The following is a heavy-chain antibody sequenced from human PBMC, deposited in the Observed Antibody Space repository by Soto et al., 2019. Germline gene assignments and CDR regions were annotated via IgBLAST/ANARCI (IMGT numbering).Heavy chain of an antibody. D-gene: IGHD1-7*01. CDR2: IIPIFPTP. Sequence: QVQLVQSGAVVKKPGSSVTVSCKASGGTFGNSAISWVRQAPGQGLEWMGGIIPIFPTPDYAQKFQGRVTITAEQPTTTAYMGVPRLRSEDTAVYYCARDKDHQQLGGNYWDGIDVWGQGTTVNVSS. V-gene: IGHV1-69*12. CDR3: ARDKDHQQLGGNYWDGIDV. J-gene: IGHJ6*02. CDR1: GGTFGNSA.